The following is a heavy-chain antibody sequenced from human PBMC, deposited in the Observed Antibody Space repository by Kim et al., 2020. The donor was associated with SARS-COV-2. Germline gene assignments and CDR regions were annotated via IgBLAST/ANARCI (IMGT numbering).Heavy chain of an antibody. V-gene: IGHV3-23*01. CDR2: ISGSGGST. CDR3: AKSDDIVVVPAAISFDY. CDR1: GFTFSSYA. Sequence: GGSLRLSCAASGFTFSSYAMSWVRQAPGKGLEWVSAISGSGGSTYYADSVKGRFTISRDNSKNTLYLQMNSLRAEDTAVYYCAKSDDIVVVPAAISFDYWGQGTLVTVSS. D-gene: IGHD2-2*01. J-gene: IGHJ4*02.